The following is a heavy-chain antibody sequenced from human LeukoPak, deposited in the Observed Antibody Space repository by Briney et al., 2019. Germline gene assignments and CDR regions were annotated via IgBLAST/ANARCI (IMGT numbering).Heavy chain of an antibody. D-gene: IGHD5-24*01. J-gene: IGHJ4*02. CDR1: GFTFSSYG. Sequence: PGRSVRLSCAASGFTFSSYGMHWVRQAPGKGLEWVAVISYDGSNKYYADSVKGRFTISRDNSKNTLYLQMNSLRAEDTAVYYCAKGSLLVAPTIAVEIGYWGQGTLVTVSS. V-gene: IGHV3-30*18. CDR3: AKGSLLVAPTIAVEIGY. CDR2: ISYDGSNK.